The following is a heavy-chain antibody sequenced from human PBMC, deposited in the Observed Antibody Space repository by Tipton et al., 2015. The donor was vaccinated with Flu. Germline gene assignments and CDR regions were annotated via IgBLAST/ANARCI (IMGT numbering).Heavy chain of an antibody. Sequence: GSLRLSCAASGFTLSSYWMSWVRQAPGKGLEWVANIKQDGSEKYYVDSVKGRFTISRDNAKNSLYLQMNSLRVEDTAVYYCVRATAAAGSRWGQGTLVTVSS. V-gene: IGHV3-7*01. CDR1: GFTLSSYW. J-gene: IGHJ4*02. CDR3: VRATAAAGSR. CDR2: IKQDGSEK. D-gene: IGHD6-13*01.